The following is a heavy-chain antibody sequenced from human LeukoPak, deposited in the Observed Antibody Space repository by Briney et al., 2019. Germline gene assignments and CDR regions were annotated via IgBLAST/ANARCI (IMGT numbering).Heavy chain of an antibody. V-gene: IGHV1-46*01. Sequence: ASVKVSCKASGYTFTSYYMHWVRQAPGQGLEWMGIINPSGGSTSYAQKFQGRVTMTRDTSTSTVYMELSSLRSEDTAVCYCARPRLWFGGSRGAFDIWGQGTMVTVSS. CDR1: GYTFTSYY. D-gene: IGHD3-10*01. J-gene: IGHJ3*02. CDR2: INPSGGST. CDR3: ARPRLWFGGSRGAFDI.